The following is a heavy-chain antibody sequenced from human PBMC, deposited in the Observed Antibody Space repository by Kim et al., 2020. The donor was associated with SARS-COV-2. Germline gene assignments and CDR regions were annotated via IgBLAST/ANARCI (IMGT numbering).Heavy chain of an antibody. CDR1: GFTFSSYS. Sequence: GGSLRLSCAASGFTFSSYSMNWVRQAPGKGLEWVSSISSSSSYIYYADSVKGRFTISRDNAKNSLYLQMNSLRVEDTAVYYCARGAYSGYDYGHCMDVLGQGTTVTVSS. V-gene: IGHV3-21*01. D-gene: IGHD5-12*01. J-gene: IGHJ6*02. CDR3: ARGAYSGYDYGHCMDV. CDR2: ISSSSSYI.